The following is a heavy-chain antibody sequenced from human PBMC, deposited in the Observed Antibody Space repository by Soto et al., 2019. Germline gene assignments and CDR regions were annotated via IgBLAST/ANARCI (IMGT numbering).Heavy chain of an antibody. CDR1: GGSISSSSYY. J-gene: IGHJ4*02. V-gene: IGHV4-39*01. D-gene: IGHD3-9*01. Sequence: SETLSLTCTVSGGSISSSSYYWGWIRQPTGKGLKWIGSINYSGSTYYNPSLKSRVTISVDTSKNQFSLKLSSVTAADTAFYYCASLYDILTGYYRLDFDYWGQGTLVTVSS. CDR2: INYSGST. CDR3: ASLYDILTGYYRLDFDY.